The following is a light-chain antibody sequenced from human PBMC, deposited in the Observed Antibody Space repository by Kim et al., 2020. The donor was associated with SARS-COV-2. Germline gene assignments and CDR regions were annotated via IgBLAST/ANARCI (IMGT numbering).Light chain of an antibody. CDR1: SSNIGNNY. Sequence: QKVTISCSGRSSNIGNNYVSWYQQLPGTAPKLLIYDNNKRPSGIPDRFSGSKSGTSATLGITGLQTGDEADYYCGTWDSSLSAGWVFGGGTQLTVL. J-gene: IGLJ3*02. CDR3: GTWDSSLSAGWV. CDR2: DNN. V-gene: IGLV1-51*01.